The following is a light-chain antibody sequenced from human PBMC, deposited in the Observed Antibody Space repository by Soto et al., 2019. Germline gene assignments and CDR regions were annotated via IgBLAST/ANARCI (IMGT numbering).Light chain of an antibody. CDR1: QSVSSSY. J-gene: IGKJ1*01. CDR2: GAS. V-gene: IGKV3-20*01. CDR3: LQHGNSPWT. Sequence: EIVLTQSPGTLSLSPGERATLSCGASQSVSSSYLAWYQQRPGQAPRLLIYGASYRATGIPDRFSGSGSGTDFTLTINRLEPEDSAVYYCLQHGNSPWTFGQGTKVEI.